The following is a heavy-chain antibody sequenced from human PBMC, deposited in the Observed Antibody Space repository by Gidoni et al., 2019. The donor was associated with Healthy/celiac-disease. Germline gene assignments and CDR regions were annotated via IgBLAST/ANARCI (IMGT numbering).Heavy chain of an antibody. CDR2: ISSSSSYT. Sequence: QVQLVESGGGLVKPGGSLRLSCAASGFTCSDYYMSWIRQAPGKGLEWVSYISSSSSYTNYADSVKGRFTISRDNAKNALYLQMNSLRAEDTAVYYCARVAAGSPYYFDYWGQGTLVTVSS. CDR3: ARVAAGSPYYFDY. J-gene: IGHJ4*02. D-gene: IGHD3-10*01. V-gene: IGHV3-11*06. CDR1: GFTCSDYY.